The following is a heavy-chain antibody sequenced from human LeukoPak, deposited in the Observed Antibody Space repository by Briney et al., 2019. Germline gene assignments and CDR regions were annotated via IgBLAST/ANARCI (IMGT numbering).Heavy chain of an antibody. CDR3: LAAGGY. J-gene: IGHJ4*02. CDR1: GFTFSSYA. D-gene: IGHD3-10*01. Sequence: GGSLRLSCAASGFTFSSYAMSWVRQAPGKGLEWVANIKQDGSEKYYVDSVKGRFTISRDNAKNSLYLQMSSLSAEDTAVYYCLAAGGYWGQGTLVTVSS. CDR2: IKQDGSEK. V-gene: IGHV3-7*01.